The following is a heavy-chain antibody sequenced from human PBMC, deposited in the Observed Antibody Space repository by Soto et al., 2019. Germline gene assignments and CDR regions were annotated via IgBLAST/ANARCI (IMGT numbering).Heavy chain of an antibody. CDR3: ARHVPAAGYYYGMDV. V-gene: IGHV1-69*12. CDR2: IIPIFGTA. D-gene: IGHD2-2*01. J-gene: IGHJ6*02. CDR1: GGTFSSYA. Sequence: QVQLVQSGAEVKKPGSSVKVSCKASGGTFSSYAISWVRQAPGQGLEWMGGIIPIFGTANYAQKFQGRVTITAHESTSTAHMELSRLRSEDTAVYYCARHVPAAGYYYGMDVWGQGTTVTVSS.